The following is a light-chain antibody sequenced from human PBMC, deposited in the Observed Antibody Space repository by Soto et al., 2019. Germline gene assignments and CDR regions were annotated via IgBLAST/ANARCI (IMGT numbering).Light chain of an antibody. Sequence: ATQMTQSPSSLSVSVGDRVTITCRASQGIRNDLAWYQQKPGKAPKLLIYAASRVQSGVPSRFSGSGSATDFTLTISSLQHEDFATYYWLQDYNYPYTFGPGTKVDIK. CDR3: LQDYNYPYT. V-gene: IGKV1-6*01. CDR1: QGIRND. J-gene: IGKJ3*01. CDR2: AAS.